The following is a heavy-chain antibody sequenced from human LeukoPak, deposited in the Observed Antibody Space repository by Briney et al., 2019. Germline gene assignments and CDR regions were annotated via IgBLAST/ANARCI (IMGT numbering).Heavy chain of an antibody. CDR3: ARQHGSPASFDY. J-gene: IGHJ4*02. CDR1: GSILTSYW. CDR2: IYPGDSDT. D-gene: IGHD5-24*01. V-gene: IGHV5-51*01. Sequence: SLVISSHGSGSILTSYWIGWVRQMPGKGLEWTGIIYPGDSDTRYSPSFQGQVTISADKSISTAYLQWSSLKASDTAMYYCARQHGSPASFDYWGQGTLVTVSS.